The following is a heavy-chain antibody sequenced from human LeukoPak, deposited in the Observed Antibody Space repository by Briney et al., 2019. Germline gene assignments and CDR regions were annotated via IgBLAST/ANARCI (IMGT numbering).Heavy chain of an antibody. Sequence: AGGSLRLSCAASGFTFSSYGMSWVRQAPGKGLEWVSIISGSGASTYYADSVKGRFTISRDNSKNTLYLQMNSLRAEDTAVYYCAKGEVVTAISGYMDVWGKGTTVTISS. CDR2: ISGSGAST. CDR1: GFTFSSYG. CDR3: AKGEVVTAISGYMDV. D-gene: IGHD2-21*02. V-gene: IGHV3-23*01. J-gene: IGHJ6*03.